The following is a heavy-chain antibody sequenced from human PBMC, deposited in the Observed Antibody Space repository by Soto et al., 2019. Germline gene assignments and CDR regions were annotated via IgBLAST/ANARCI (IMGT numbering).Heavy chain of an antibody. CDR2: IYYSGST. CDR1: GGSISSYY. D-gene: IGHD6-19*01. Sequence: SETLSLTCTVSGGSISSYYWSWIRQPPGKGLEWIGYIYYSGSTNYNPSLKSRVTISVDTSKNQFSLKLSSVTAADTAVYYCARLAVAGTHYYDYWGQGTLVTVSS. J-gene: IGHJ4*02. V-gene: IGHV4-59*08. CDR3: ARLAVAGTHYYDY.